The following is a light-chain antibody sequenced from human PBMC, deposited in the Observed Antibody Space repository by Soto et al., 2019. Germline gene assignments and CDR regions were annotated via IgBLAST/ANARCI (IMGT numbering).Light chain of an antibody. CDR3: LQALQTPLT. CDR2: LGS. V-gene: IGKV2-28*01. J-gene: IGKJ4*01. Sequence: DIVMTQSPLSLPVTPGEPASISCRSSQSLLHSNGYNCLDWYLQKPGQSPQLLIYLGSNRAPGVPDRFSGSGSGKDFTLKISRVEAEDVGVYYCLQALQTPLTFGGGTKVEIK. CDR1: QSLLHSNGYNC.